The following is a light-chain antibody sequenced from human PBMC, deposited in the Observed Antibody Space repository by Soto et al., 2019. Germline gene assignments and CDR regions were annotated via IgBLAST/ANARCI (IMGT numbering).Light chain of an antibody. J-gene: IGKJ2*01. Sequence: EIVMTQSPATLSMSPGERATLSCRASQSVSSNLAWYQQKPGQAPRLLIYDASTRATDIPARFSGSGSGTEFTLTISSLQSEDFAVYYCQQYTNWPPYTFGQGTKLEIK. CDR2: DAS. CDR1: QSVSSN. V-gene: IGKV3-15*01. CDR3: QQYTNWPPYT.